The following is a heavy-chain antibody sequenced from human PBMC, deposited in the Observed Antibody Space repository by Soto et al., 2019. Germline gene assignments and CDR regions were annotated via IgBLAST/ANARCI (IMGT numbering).Heavy chain of an antibody. J-gene: IGHJ3*02. D-gene: IGHD6-19*01. CDR2: MNPNSGNT. CDR1: GHTFNRHD. CDR3: AREGLYGSIQDNTFDI. Sequence: QVQLVQSGAEVKRSGASVRISCKASGHTFNRHDINWVRQATGQGPEWIGWMNPNSGNTGYAQKFQGRVTMTRDSSITTAYMDLSSLTSEDTAIYYCAREGLYGSIQDNTFDIWGLGTMVSVSS. V-gene: IGHV1-8*01.